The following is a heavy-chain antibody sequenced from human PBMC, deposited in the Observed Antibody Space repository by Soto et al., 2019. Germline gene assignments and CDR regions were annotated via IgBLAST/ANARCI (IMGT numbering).Heavy chain of an antibody. CDR1: GGSISSYY. Sequence: SETLSLTCTVSGGSISSYYWSWIRQPPGKGLEWIGYIYYSGSTNYNPSLKSRVTISVDTSKNQFSLKLSLKLSSVTAADTAVYYCARRWGDYFDYWGQGTLVTVS. CDR3: ARRWGDYFDY. CDR2: IYYSGST. D-gene: IGHD3-16*01. J-gene: IGHJ4*02. V-gene: IGHV4-59*08.